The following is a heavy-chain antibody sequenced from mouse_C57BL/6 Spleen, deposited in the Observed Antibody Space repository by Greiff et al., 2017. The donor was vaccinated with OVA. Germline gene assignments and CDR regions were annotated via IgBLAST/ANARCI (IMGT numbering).Heavy chain of an antibody. D-gene: IGHD1-1*01. Sequence: EVQLVESGPGLVKPSQSLSLTCSVTGYSITSGYYWNWIRQFPGNKLEWMGYISYDGSNNYNPSLKNRISITRDTSKNQFFLKLNSVTTEDTATYYCARVYYGSSPYAMDYWGQGTSVTVSS. CDR1: GYSITSGYY. CDR3: ARVYYGSSPYAMDY. V-gene: IGHV3-6*01. CDR2: ISYDGSN. J-gene: IGHJ4*01.